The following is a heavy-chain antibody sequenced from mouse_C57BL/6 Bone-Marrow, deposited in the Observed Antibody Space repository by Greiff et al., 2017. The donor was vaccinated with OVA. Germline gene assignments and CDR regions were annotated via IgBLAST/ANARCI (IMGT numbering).Heavy chain of an antibody. V-gene: IGHV1-81*01. CDR2: IYPRSGNT. CDR3: ARHFDWYCDV. CDR1: GYTFTSYG. J-gene: IGHJ1*03. Sequence: QVQLQQSGAELARPGASVKLSCKASGYTFTSYGISWVKQRTGQGLEWIGEIYPRSGNTYYNEKFKGKATLTADNSSSTAYMELRSLTSEDSAVYFCARHFDWYCDVWGTGTTVTVSS.